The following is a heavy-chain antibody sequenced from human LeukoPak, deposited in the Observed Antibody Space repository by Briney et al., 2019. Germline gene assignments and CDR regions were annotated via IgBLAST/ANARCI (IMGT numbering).Heavy chain of an antibody. CDR3: TKGRGRYSYGYGDYFDY. CDR2: ISWNSGSI. CDR1: GFTFDEYA. V-gene: IGHV3-9*01. D-gene: IGHD5-18*01. Sequence: GGSLRLSCAASGFTFDEYAIHWVRQAPGKGLEWVSGISWNSGSIGYADSVKGRFTISRDNAKNSLYLQMNSLRAKDTAFYYCTKGRGRYSYGYGDYFDYWGQGTLVTVSS. J-gene: IGHJ4*02.